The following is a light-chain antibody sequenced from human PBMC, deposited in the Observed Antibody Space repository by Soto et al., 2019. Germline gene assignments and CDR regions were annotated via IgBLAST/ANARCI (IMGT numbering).Light chain of an antibody. CDR1: QSVDSN. V-gene: IGKV3-15*01. Sequence: EIVMTQSPAALSVSPGERATLSCRASQSVDSNLAWYQQKPGQAPRLLIYGASTRATGIPARFSGSGSGTEFTLTISSLQSEDFAVYYCQQYNNWPPVTFGQGTKVDIK. CDR2: GAS. J-gene: IGKJ2*01. CDR3: QQYNNWPPVT.